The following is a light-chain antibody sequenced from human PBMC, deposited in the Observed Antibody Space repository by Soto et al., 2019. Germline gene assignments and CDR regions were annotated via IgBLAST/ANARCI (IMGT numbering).Light chain of an antibody. J-gene: IGKJ2*01. Sequence: EIVLTQSPGTLSLSPGERATLSCRASQSVSSSYLAWYQQKPGQAPRLLIYGASSRATGIPDRFSGSGSRTDFTLTISRLEPEDFAVYYCQQYGSSPYTFGQGTKV. V-gene: IGKV3-20*01. CDR1: QSVSSSY. CDR3: QQYGSSPYT. CDR2: GAS.